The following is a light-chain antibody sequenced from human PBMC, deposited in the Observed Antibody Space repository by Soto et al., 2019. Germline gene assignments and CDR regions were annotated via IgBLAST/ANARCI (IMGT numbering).Light chain of an antibody. V-gene: IGKV1-39*01. J-gene: IGKJ2*01. CDR2: AAS. Sequence: DIQMTQSPSSLSASVGDRVTITCRASQSISSYLNWYQQKPGKAPKLLIYAASSLQSGVPSRFSGSGSGTDITLTIISLQPEDFATYYCQQSYSTPNTFGQGTKLEIK. CDR3: QQSYSTPNT. CDR1: QSISSY.